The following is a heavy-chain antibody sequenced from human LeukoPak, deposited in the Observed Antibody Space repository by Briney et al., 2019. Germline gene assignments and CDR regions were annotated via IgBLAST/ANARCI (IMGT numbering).Heavy chain of an antibody. Sequence: SETLSLTCAVYGGSFSGYYWSWIRQPPGKGLEWIGEINHNGSTNYNPSLKSRVTISVDTSKKQFSLKLSSVPAADTAVYYCARAVRYCSSTSCQDGHYYYYYGMDVWGQGTTVTVSS. CDR1: GGSFSGYY. J-gene: IGHJ6*02. CDR3: ARAVRYCSSTSCQDGHYYYYYGMDV. D-gene: IGHD2-2*01. V-gene: IGHV4-34*01. CDR2: INHNGST.